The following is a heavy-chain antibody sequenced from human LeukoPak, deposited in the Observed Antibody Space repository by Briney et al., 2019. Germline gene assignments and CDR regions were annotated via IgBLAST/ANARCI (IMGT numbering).Heavy chain of an antibody. J-gene: IGHJ4*02. Sequence: PGRSLRLSCAASGFTFSNYAMSWVRQAPGKGLEWVSAISASGGSTYYADSVKGRFTISRDNSKNTLYLQMNSLRAEDTAVYYCAKPKDTAVGRYFDYWGQGTLVTVSS. V-gene: IGHV3-23*01. D-gene: IGHD2-2*01. CDR3: AKPKDTAVGRYFDY. CDR2: ISASGGST. CDR1: GFTFSNYA.